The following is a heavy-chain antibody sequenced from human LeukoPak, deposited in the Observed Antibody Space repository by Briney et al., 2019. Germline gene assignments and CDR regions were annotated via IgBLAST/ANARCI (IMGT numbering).Heavy chain of an antibody. CDR1: GFTFSRYW. CDR3: AKDPRPVVVVAASWFDP. Sequence: PGGSLRLSCADSGFTFSRYWMHWVRQTPGKGLVWVSCISADGSVTRYADSVKGRFTISRDNTKSTLYLQMNSLRAEDTAVYYCAKDPRPVVVVAASWFDPWGQGTLVTVSS. CDR2: ISADGSVT. V-gene: IGHV3-74*01. D-gene: IGHD2-15*01. J-gene: IGHJ5*02.